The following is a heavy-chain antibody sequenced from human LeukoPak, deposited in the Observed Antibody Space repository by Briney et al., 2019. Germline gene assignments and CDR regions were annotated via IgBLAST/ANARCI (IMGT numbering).Heavy chain of an antibody. D-gene: IGHD6-19*01. CDR3: AKGIYSSGWSYFDY. CDR1: GFTFSNSA. CDR2: LSGSGITT. Sequence: GGSLRLSCAASGFTFSNSAMSWVRQARGKGLEWVSTLSGSGITTYYADSVKGRFTISRNNSKNTLYLQMNTLRAEDSALYYCAKGIYSSGWSYFDYWGHGTLVTVSS. J-gene: IGHJ4*01. V-gene: IGHV3-23*01.